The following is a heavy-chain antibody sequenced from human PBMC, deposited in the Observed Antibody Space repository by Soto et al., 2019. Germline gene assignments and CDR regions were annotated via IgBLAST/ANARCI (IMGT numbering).Heavy chain of an antibody. D-gene: IGHD3-16*01. V-gene: IGHV3-23*01. CDR1: GFTFRNDA. Sequence: EVQLLDSGGGLVQPGGSLRLSCAASGFTFRNDAMTWVRQGPGKGLEWVSGISGSGGRSYDADSVKGRFTISRDNSKSKLDVQMNILRDEETGVDSCVKSYFVWSSEQPYYFDYWGQGTLVTVSS. CDR3: VKSYFVWSSEQPYYFDY. J-gene: IGHJ4*02. CDR2: ISGSGGRS.